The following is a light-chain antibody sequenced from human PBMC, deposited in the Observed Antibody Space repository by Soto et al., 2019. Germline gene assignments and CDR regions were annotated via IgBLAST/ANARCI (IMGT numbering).Light chain of an antibody. CDR1: SSDIGDYKY. CDR3: SSYTSTNFVI. V-gene: IGLV2-14*03. J-gene: IGLJ2*01. CDR2: DVS. Sequence: QSALTQPASVSGSPGQSITISCTGSSSDIGDYKYVSWYKHHPGKAPKLMTYDVSNRPSGVSNRFSGSKSGNTASLTISGLQAEDEADYYCSSYTSTNFVIFGGGTKLTVL.